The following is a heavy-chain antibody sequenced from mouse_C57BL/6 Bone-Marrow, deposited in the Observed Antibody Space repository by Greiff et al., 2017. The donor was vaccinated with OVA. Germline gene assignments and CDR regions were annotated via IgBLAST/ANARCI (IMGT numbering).Heavy chain of an antibody. Sequence: VQLQQSGPELVKPGASVKISCKASGYSFTSYYIHWVKQRPGQGLEWIGWIYPGSGNTKYNEKFKGKATLTADTSSSTAYMQLSSLTSEDSAVYYCARGFYYYVRTWFAYWGQGTLVTVSA. CDR2: IYPGSGNT. J-gene: IGHJ3*01. CDR3: ARGFYYYVRTWFAY. V-gene: IGHV1-66*01. D-gene: IGHD1-1*01. CDR1: GYSFTSYY.